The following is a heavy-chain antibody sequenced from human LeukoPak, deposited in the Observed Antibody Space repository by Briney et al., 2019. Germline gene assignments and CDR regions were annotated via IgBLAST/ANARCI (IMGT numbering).Heavy chain of an antibody. Sequence: GESLKISCKGSGYSFTSYWIGWVRQMPGKGLECMGIIYPGDSDTRYSPSFQGQVTISADKSISTAYLQWSSLKASDTAMYYCARLPYGDYGPSSALEKTFDYWGQGTLVTVSS. CDR3: ARLPYGDYGPSSALEKTFDY. CDR1: GYSFTSYW. CDR2: IYPGDSDT. D-gene: IGHD4-17*01. J-gene: IGHJ4*02. V-gene: IGHV5-51*01.